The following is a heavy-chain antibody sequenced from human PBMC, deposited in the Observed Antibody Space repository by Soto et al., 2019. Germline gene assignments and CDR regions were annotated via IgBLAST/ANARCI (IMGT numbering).Heavy chain of an antibody. CDR2: IAPHSGRT. CDR3: ARAATGSYHSAY. Sequence: QVQLVQSGPEVKKPGASVRVSCMTSGYAFTSYGVNWVRQAPGRGLEWMGWIAPHSGRTTYLPKFQGRVTITADAATNTAYMELGSLSSDDTGIYFCARAATGSYHSAYWGQGTVVTVSS. D-gene: IGHD3-10*01. V-gene: IGHV1-18*04. J-gene: IGHJ4*02. CDR1: GYAFTSYG.